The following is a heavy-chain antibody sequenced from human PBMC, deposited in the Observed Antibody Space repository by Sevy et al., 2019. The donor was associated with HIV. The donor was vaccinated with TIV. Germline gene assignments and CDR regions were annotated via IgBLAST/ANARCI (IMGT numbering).Heavy chain of an antibody. D-gene: IGHD4-17*01. CDR3: ARDLPPSATTVPHFDC. V-gene: IGHV3-48*03. Sequence: GESLKISCAASGFTFSSYEMNWVRQAPGKGLEWISYISNSGTAMYYSDSVSGRFTISRDNARRSLYLQMNSLRAEDTAVYYCARDLPPSATTVPHFDCWGQGTLVTVSS. CDR2: ISNSGTAM. J-gene: IGHJ4*02. CDR1: GFTFSSYE.